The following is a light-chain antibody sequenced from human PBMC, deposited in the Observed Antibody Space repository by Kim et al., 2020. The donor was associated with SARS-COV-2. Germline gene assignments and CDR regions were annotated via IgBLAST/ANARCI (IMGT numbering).Light chain of an antibody. CDR1: ESVRGQ. CDR3: QQRLSWPIT. CDR2: DAS. J-gene: IGKJ5*01. Sequence: LSPWERATHSRRARESVRGQGAWYQQKPGQAPRLLIYDASNRATGIPARFSCSGSGTDFTLTISSLEPEDFAVYYCQQRLSWPITFGQGTRLEIK. V-gene: IGKV3-11*01.